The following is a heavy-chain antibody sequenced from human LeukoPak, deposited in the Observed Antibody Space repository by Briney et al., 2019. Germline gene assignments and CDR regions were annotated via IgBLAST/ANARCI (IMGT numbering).Heavy chain of an antibody. Sequence: SETLSLTCTVPGGSISSGGYYWSWIRQHPGKGLEWIGYIYYSGSTYYNPSLKSRVTISVDTSKNQFSLKLSSVTAADTAVYYCARGSGSYLEAFDIWGQGTMVTVSS. V-gene: IGHV4-31*03. D-gene: IGHD1-26*01. CDR3: ARGSGSYLEAFDI. J-gene: IGHJ3*02. CDR2: IYYSGST. CDR1: GGSISSGGYY.